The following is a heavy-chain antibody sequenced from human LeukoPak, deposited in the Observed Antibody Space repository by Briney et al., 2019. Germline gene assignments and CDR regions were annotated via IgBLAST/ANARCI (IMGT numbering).Heavy chain of an antibody. J-gene: IGHJ4*02. Sequence: SVKVSCKASGGTFSSYGISWVRQAPGQRLEWMGGIIPIFGTANYAQKFQGRVTITADESTSTAYMELSSLSSEDTAVYYCARGPAGYFDYWGQGTLVTVSS. CDR1: GGTFSSYG. V-gene: IGHV1-69*13. CDR2: IIPIFGTA. CDR3: ARGPAGYFDY.